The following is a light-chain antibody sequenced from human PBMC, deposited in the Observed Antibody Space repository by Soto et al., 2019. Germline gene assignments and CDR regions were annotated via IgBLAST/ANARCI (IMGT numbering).Light chain of an antibody. CDR3: SSYTISSTYV. Sequence: QSALTQPASVSGSPGQSITISCTGTSSDVGGYNYVSWYQQHPGKAPTLMIYDVSNRPSGVSNRFSGSKSGNTASLTISGLQAEDEADYYCSSYTISSTYVFGTGT. V-gene: IGLV2-14*01. J-gene: IGLJ1*01. CDR1: SSDVGGYNY. CDR2: DVS.